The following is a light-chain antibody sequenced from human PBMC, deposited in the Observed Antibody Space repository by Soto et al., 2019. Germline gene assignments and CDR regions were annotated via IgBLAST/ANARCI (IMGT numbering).Light chain of an antibody. J-gene: IGKJ1*01. Sequence: EIVMTQSPANLSVSPGERATLSCRASQSVSTNLAWYQQKPGQAPRLLMYGASTRATGIPARFSGSGSGTEFTLTISSLQSEDFAVYYCQQYDNWPPRTFGQGTKVEVK. CDR1: QSVSTN. CDR2: GAS. CDR3: QQYDNWPPRT. V-gene: IGKV3-15*01.